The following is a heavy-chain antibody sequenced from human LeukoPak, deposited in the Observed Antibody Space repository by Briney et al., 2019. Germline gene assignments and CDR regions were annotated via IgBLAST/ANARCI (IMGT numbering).Heavy chain of an antibody. J-gene: IGHJ6*02. V-gene: IGHV4-34*01. CDR3: ARGRRSGYYLGYYYYGMDV. Sequence: PSETLSLTCAVYGGSFSGYYWSWIRQPPGKGLEWIGEINHSGSTNYNPSLKSRVTISVDTPKNQFSLKLSSVTAADTAVYYCARGRRSGYYLGYYYYGMDVWGQGTTVTVSS. D-gene: IGHD3-22*01. CDR1: GGSFSGYY. CDR2: INHSGST.